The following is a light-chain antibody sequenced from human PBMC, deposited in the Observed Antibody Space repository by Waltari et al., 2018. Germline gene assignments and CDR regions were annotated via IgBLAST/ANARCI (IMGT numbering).Light chain of an antibody. CDR2: DDG. V-gene: IGLV3-21*03. J-gene: IGLJ2*01. CDR1: NIGRRS. Sequence: SYVLPQPPSVSVAPGKTARITCGGGNIGRRSVHWYQQKPGQAPVLVVYDDGARPSGIPERFSGSNSGNTATLTISRVEAGDEADYYCQVWDSSSEHVIFGGGTKLTVL. CDR3: QVWDSSSEHVI.